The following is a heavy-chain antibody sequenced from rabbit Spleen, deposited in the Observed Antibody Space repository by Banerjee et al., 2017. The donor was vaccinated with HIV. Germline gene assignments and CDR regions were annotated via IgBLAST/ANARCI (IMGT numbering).Heavy chain of an antibody. V-gene: IGHV1S40*01. Sequence: QSLEESGGGLVKPGGTLTLTCTVSGFSFSSSFYMYWVRQAPGKGLEWIACIYAGSTGSTYYASWAKGRFTISKTSSTTVTLQLNSLTAADTATYFCARDTGSSFSSYGMDLWGPGTLVTVS. J-gene: IGHJ6*01. CDR2: IYAGSTGST. CDR1: GFSFSSSFY. CDR3: ARDTGSSFSSYGMDL. D-gene: IGHD8-1*01.